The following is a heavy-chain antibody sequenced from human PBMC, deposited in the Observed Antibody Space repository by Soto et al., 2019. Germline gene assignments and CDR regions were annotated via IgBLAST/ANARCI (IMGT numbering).Heavy chain of an antibody. Sequence: SVKVSCKASGGTFSSYAISWVRQAPGQGLEWMGGIIPIFDTADYAQKFQGRVTITADESTNTAYMELSSLRSEDTAVYYCAHSRYDISLGVWGQGTTVTVSS. V-gene: IGHV1-69*13. CDR3: AHSRYDISLGV. CDR2: IIPIFDTA. J-gene: IGHJ6*02. D-gene: IGHD3-22*01. CDR1: GGTFSSYA.